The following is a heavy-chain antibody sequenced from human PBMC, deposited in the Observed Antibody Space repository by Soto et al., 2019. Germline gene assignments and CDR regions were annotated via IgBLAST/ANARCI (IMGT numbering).Heavy chain of an antibody. V-gene: IGHV4-34*01. D-gene: IGHD4-17*01. Sequence: QVLLQQWGAGLLKPSETLSLTCAVYGGSFSGHYWSWIRQPPGRGLEWIGEINHSGSTNYSPSLKSRVTISIDTSKSQFSLKLSSVTAADTAVYYCARGREYGDYGDRWGQGTLVTVSS. CDR3: ARGREYGDYGDR. CDR1: GGSFSGHY. CDR2: INHSGST. J-gene: IGHJ5*02.